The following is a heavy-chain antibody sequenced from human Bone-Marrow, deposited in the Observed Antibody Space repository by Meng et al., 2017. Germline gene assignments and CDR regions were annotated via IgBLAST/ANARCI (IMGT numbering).Heavy chain of an antibody. J-gene: IGHJ5*02. CDR1: GGSISRGGYY. D-gene: IGHD3-22*01. CDR2: VYYSGTT. V-gene: IGHV4-31*03. CDR3: ASTYYYDSTGPNWFGP. Sequence: QVQLQESGTGLVKPSQTLSLTCTVSGGSISRGGYYWSWIRQHPGKGLEWIGYVYYSGTTDYNPSLKSRVTISADTSKNQFSLKLSAVTAADTAVYYCASTYYYDSTGPNWFGPWGQGTLVTVSS.